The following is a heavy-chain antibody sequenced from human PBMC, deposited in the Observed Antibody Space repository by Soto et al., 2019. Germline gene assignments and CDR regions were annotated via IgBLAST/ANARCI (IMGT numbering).Heavy chain of an antibody. D-gene: IGHD2-2*01. Sequence: PSETLSLTCTVSGGSLSSGDYYWSWILQPPGKGLEWIGYIYYSGSTSYNASLKSRTSISADPSNNQFSLKLHSLTAADTAVYFCGTMPIVVEPAPMDVWGPGTAVTVSS. CDR1: GGSLSSGDYY. J-gene: IGHJ6*02. CDR3: GTMPIVVEPAPMDV. V-gene: IGHV4-30-4*01. CDR2: IYYSGST.